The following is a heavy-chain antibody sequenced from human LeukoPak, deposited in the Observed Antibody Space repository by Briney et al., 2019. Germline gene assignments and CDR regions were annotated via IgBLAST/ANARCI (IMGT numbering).Heavy chain of an antibody. V-gene: IGHV4-4*02. J-gene: IGHJ4*02. CDR1: IDSTNGNY. Sequence: SETLSLTCAVSIDSTNGNYWSWVRQSPGKGLEWIGEVHRSGSTNYKPSLKRRVTISIDRSKDQISLDLTSVTAAVTAVYYCARELLNAPTPGAYWGQGILVTVSS. CDR3: ARELLNAPTPGAY. D-gene: IGHD2-21*01. CDR2: VHRSGST.